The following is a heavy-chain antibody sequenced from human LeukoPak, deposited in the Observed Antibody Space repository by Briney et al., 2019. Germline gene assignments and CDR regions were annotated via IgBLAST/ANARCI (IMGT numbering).Heavy chain of an antibody. D-gene: IGHD6-6*01. Sequence: PGGSLRLSCETSGFTFSNYAMSWVRQAPGRGLEWVSGISYGDGGTYYADSVKGRFTISRDNSKNTLYLQMNSLRAEDTAVYYCAKDYYSSSSGWFDPWGQGTLVTVSS. CDR2: ISYGDGGT. V-gene: IGHV3-23*01. CDR1: GFTFSNYA. J-gene: IGHJ5*02. CDR3: AKDYYSSSSGWFDP.